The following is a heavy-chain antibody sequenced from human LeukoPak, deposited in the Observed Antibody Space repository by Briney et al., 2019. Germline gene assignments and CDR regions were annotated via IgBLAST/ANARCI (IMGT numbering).Heavy chain of an antibody. J-gene: IGHJ3*02. Sequence: GRSLRLSCAASGFTFSSYAMHWVRQAPGKGLEWVAVISYDGSNKYYADSVKGRFTISRDNSKNTLYLQMNSLRAEDTAVYYCAVTKSGYDYVWGSYPGDAFDIWGQGTMVTVSS. V-gene: IGHV3-30*04. CDR1: GFTFSSYA. CDR2: ISYDGSNK. D-gene: IGHD3-16*02. CDR3: AVTKSGYDYVWGSYPGDAFDI.